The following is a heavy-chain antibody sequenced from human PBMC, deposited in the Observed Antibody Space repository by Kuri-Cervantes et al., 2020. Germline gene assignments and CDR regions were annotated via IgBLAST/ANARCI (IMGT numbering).Heavy chain of an antibody. CDR3: ANGVAAAGTRLGDN. V-gene: IGHV3-23*01. CDR1: GFSFDDYG. J-gene: IGHJ4*02. D-gene: IGHD6-13*01. CDR2: ISGSGGST. Sequence: GESLKISCVGSGFSFDDYGLSWVRQFPGKGLEWVSAISGSGGSTYYADSVKGRFTISRDNSKNTLYLQMNSLRAEDTAVYYCANGVAAAGTRLGDNWGQGTLVTSPQ.